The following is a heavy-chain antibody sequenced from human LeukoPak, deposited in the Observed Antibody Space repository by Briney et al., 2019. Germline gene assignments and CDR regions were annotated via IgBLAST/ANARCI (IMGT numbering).Heavy chain of an antibody. CDR3: ARGPLRYFDY. J-gene: IGHJ4*02. CDR2: ISGSGGST. V-gene: IGHV3-23*01. Sequence: GGSLRLSCAASGFTFSSYAMSRVRQAPGKGLEWVSAISGSGGSTYYADSVKGRFTISRDNAKNSLYLQMNSLRAEDTAVYYCARGPLRYFDYWGQGTLVTVSS. CDR1: GFTFSSYA. D-gene: IGHD3-9*01.